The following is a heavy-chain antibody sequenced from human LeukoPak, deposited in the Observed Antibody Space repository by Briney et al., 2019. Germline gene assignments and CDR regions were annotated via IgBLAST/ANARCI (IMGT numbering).Heavy chain of an antibody. D-gene: IGHD5-18*01. V-gene: IGHV4-4*02. CDR2: NYHSEST. CDR3: ARGEVGIQLWFWAFDI. Sequence: KTSETLSLTCAVSGGSISSSNWWSWVRQPPGKGREGMGENYHSESTNYNPSLKSRVTISVGKSKNQCSLKLSSVTAADTAVYYCARGEVGIQLWFWAFDIWGQGTMVTVSS. CDR1: GGSISSSNW. J-gene: IGHJ3*02.